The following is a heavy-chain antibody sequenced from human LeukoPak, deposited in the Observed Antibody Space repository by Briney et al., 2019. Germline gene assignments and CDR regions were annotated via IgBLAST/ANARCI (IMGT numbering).Heavy chain of an antibody. V-gene: IGHV3-48*03. D-gene: IGHD6-13*01. CDR2: ISVNGGAM. CDR1: GFTFSGYE. J-gene: IGHJ2*01. CDR3: ARKTDRLGAVGRDRYFDL. Sequence: GGSLRLSCTASGFTFSGYEMTWVRQAPGKGLEWMSYISVNGGAMHYADSVRGRFTTSRDDAKNSLYLHMNSLRVEDTAIYYCARKTDRLGAVGRDRYFDLWGRGTLIAVSS.